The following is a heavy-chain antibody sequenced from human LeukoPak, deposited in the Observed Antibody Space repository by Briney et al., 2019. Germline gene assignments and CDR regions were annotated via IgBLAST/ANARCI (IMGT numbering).Heavy chain of an antibody. CDR1: GGSFSGYY. J-gene: IGHJ4*02. V-gene: IGHV4-34*01. CDR3: ARGNKYSSGSIDY. Sequence: PETLSLTCAVYGGSFSGYYRSWIRQPPGKGLEWIGEINHSGSTNYNPSLKSRVTISVDTSKNQFSLKLSSVTAADAAVYYCARGNKYSSGSIDYWGQGTLVTVSS. CDR2: INHSGST. D-gene: IGHD6-19*01.